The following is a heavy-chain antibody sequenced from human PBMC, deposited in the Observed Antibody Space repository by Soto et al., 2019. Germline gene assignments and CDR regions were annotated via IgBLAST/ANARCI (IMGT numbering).Heavy chain of an antibody. CDR1: GFTFSSYS. CDR3: AKSWFGEPLGISDY. J-gene: IGHJ4*02. CDR2: ISSSSYI. Sequence: PGGSLRLSCAASGFTFSSYSMNWVRQAPGKGLEWVSSISSSSYIYYADSVKGRFTISRDNAKNSLYLQMNSLRAEDTAVYYCAKSWFGEPLGISDYWGQGTLVTVSS. D-gene: IGHD3-10*01. V-gene: IGHV3-21*01.